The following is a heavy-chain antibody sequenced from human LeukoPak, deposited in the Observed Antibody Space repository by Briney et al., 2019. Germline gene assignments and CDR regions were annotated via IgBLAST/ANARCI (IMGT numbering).Heavy chain of an antibody. CDR3: ARSGIAAAEFDY. D-gene: IGHD6-13*01. Sequence: ASVKVSCKASGYTFTGYYMHWVRQAPGQGLEWMGWINPNSGGTNYAQKFQGGVTMTRDTSISTAYMELSRLRSDDTAVYYCARSGIAAAEFDYWGQGTLVTVSS. J-gene: IGHJ4*02. CDR2: INPNSGGT. V-gene: IGHV1-2*02. CDR1: GYTFTGYY.